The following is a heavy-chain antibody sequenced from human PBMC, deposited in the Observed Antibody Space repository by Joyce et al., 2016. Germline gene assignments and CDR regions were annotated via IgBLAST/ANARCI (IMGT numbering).Heavy chain of an antibody. CDR2: LVPMSATT. Sequence: QVQLEQSGAEVKKPGSSVKVSCKTSGDIFNAYGINWGRQAPGQGLEWLGGLVPMSATTDYAQKFRGRLTISAHEPTSTVYMELSSLRSDDTGTYYCARGRGDDFWSGYYGSIDYWGQGTLVSVSS. CDR1: GDIFNAYG. J-gene: IGHJ4*02. CDR3: ARGRGDDFWSGYYGSIDY. D-gene: IGHD3-3*01. V-gene: IGHV1-69*01.